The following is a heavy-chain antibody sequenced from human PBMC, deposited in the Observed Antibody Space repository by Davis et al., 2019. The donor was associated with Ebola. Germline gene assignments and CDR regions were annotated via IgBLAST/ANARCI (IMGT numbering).Heavy chain of an antibody. Sequence: AASVKVSCKASGGTFSSYAISWVRQAPGQGLEWMGIINPSGGSTSYAQKFQGRVTMTRDTSTSTVYMELSSLRSEDTAVYYCARTYYYGSGSYYKYYYGMDVWGQGTTVTVSS. D-gene: IGHD3-10*01. V-gene: IGHV1-46*01. CDR3: ARTYYYGSGSYYKYYYGMDV. CDR1: GGTFSSYA. J-gene: IGHJ6*02. CDR2: INPSGGST.